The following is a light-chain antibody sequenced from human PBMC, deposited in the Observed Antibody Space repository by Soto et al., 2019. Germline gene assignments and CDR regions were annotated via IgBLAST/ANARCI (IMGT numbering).Light chain of an antibody. CDR2: DVT. Sequence: QSALTQPPSASGSPGQSVTISCTGTSSDVGGYNHVSWYQQHPGKAPKLMIYDVTKRPSGVPDRFSASKSGNTASLTVSGLQAEDEADYYCQSFDRSQTYDNRLSGVFGGGTKLTVL. V-gene: IGLV2-8*01. J-gene: IGLJ3*02. CDR1: SSDVGGYNH. CDR3: QSFDRSQTYDNRLSGV.